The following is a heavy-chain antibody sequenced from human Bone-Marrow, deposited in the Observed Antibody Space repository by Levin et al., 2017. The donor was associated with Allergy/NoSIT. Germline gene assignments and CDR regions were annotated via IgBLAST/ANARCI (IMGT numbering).Heavy chain of an antibody. CDR1: AYNFANYW. J-gene: IGHJ4*02. D-gene: IGHD2-8*02. CDR2: IYSGNSDT. Sequence: GESLKISCKVSAYNFANYWIGWVRQMPGKGLEWMGIIYSGNSDTRYSPSFQGQVTISVDKSITTAYLQWSSLKAADTAVDYCARRYCTGFNCYPFDYWGQGTLVTVSS. V-gene: IGHV5-51*01. CDR3: ARRYCTGFNCYPFDY.